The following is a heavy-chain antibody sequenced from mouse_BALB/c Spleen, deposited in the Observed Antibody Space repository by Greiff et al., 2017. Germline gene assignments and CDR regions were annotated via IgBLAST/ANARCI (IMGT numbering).Heavy chain of an antibody. D-gene: IGHD1-1*01. CDR2: INPSNGGT. J-gene: IGHJ4*01. CDR3: TRGGTTVVAVDY. CDR1: GYTFTSYY. V-gene: IGHV1S81*02. Sequence: VKLQQSGAELVKPGASVKLSCKASGYTFTSYYMYWVKQRPGQGLEWIGEINPSNGGTNFNEKFKSKATLTVDKSSSTAYMQLSSLTSEDSAVYYCTRGGTTVVAVDYWGQGTSVTVSS.